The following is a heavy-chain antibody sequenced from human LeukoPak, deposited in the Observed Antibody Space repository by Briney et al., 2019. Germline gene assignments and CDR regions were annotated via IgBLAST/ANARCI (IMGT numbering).Heavy chain of an antibody. D-gene: IGHD4-17*01. V-gene: IGHV4-39*07. CDR1: GGSISSSSYY. CDR2: IYYSGST. CDR3: ARAKGEDGDLRD. Sequence: SETLSLTCTVSGGSISSSSYYWGWIRQPPGKGLEWIGSIYYSGSTYYNPSLKSRVTISVDTSKNQFSLKLSSVTAADTAVYYCARAKGEDGDLRDWGQGTLVTVSS. J-gene: IGHJ4*02.